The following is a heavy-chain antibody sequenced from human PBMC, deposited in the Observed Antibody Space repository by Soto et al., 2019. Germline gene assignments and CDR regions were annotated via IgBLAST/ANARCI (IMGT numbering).Heavy chain of an antibody. Sequence: QVPLVQSGAEVKKPGASVKVSCKASGYTFTSYGISWVRQAPGQGLEWMGWISAYNGNTNYAQKLQGRVTMTTDTSTSTAYMELRSLRSDDTAVYYCARVREGSSWYGDYYYYGMDVWGQGTTVTVSS. J-gene: IGHJ6*02. D-gene: IGHD6-13*01. CDR2: ISAYNGNT. CDR1: GYTFTSYG. V-gene: IGHV1-18*01. CDR3: ARVREGSSWYGDYYYYGMDV.